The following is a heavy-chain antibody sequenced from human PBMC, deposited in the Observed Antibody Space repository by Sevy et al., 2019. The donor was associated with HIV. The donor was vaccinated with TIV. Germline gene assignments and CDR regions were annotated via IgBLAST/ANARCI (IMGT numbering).Heavy chain of an antibody. J-gene: IGHJ4*02. CDR1: GGSLSDYG. Sequence: ASVKVSCKASGGSLSDYGMNWVRQAPGQGLEWTGGIIPRVGLTNYAQKFHDRVTITADESTSTVYIEVTRLTSEDTGVYSCASVRPCGGDCYFFDSWGQGTLVTVSS. CDR3: ASVRPCGGDCYFFDS. V-gene: IGHV1-69*10. D-gene: IGHD2-21*01. CDR2: IIPRVGLT.